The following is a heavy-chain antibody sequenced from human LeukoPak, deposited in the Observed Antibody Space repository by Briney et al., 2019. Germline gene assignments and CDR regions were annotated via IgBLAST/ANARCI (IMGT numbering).Heavy chain of an antibody. Sequence: GESLKISCKGSGYRFTTYWIGWVRQMPGKGLEWMGIINPGDSDTRYSPSFQGQVTISADKSISTAYLLWSSLKASDTAMYYCARHPITRYYDSSGYSAAGSDYWGQGTLVTVSS. V-gene: IGHV5-51*01. J-gene: IGHJ4*02. CDR3: ARHPITRYYDSSGYSAAGSDY. CDR2: INPGDSDT. CDR1: GYRFTTYW. D-gene: IGHD3-22*01.